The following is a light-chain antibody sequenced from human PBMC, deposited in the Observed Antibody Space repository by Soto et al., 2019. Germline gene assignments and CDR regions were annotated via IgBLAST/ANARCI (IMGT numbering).Light chain of an antibody. CDR1: SSDIGSYNH. CDR3: ISYTDRQSYL. J-gene: IGLJ1*01. V-gene: IGLV2-14*03. CDR2: EVS. Sequence: QSALTQPASVSGSPGQSITISCSGTSSDIGSYNHVAWYQQFPGKSPKLMIYEVSDRPPGVSDRFSGSKSGITASLTISGLQTEDEADYYCISYTDRQSYLFGPGTKVTVL.